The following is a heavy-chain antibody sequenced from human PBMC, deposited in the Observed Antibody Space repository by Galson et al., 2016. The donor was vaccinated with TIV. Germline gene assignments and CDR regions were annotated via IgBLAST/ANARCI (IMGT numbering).Heavy chain of an antibody. CDR1: GFTFRSYS. CDR3: ARAGSGWYELDY. CDR2: ITSTVDNR. J-gene: IGHJ4*02. V-gene: IGHV3-21*01. Sequence: SLRLSCAASGFTFRSYSMNWVRQAPGKGLEWVSAITSTVDNRYYAASLKGRFTISRDNAKNSLFLQMNSLRAEDTAVYYCARAGSGWYELDYWGQGTLVTVSS. D-gene: IGHD6-19*01.